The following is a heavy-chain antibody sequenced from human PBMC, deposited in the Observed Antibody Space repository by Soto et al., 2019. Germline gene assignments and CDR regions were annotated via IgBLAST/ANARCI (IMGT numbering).Heavy chain of an antibody. Sequence: GGSLRLSCAASGFTFSSYWMSWVRQAPGKGLEWVANIKQDGSEKYYVDSVKGRFTISRDNAKNSLYLKMNSLRAEDTAVYYCARIAAAGTPTWWFDPWGQGTLVTVSS. V-gene: IGHV3-7*03. J-gene: IGHJ5*02. D-gene: IGHD6-13*01. CDR1: GFTFSSYW. CDR2: IKQDGSEK. CDR3: ARIAAAGTPTWWFDP.